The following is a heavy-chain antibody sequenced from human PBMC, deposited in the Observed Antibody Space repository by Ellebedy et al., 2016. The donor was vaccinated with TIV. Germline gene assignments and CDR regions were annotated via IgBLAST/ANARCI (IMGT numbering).Heavy chain of an antibody. V-gene: IGHV3-7*01. CDR3: ARSPSPTKANWFDL. CDR1: GFSFSNFW. CDR2: IKTDGSET. J-gene: IGHJ5*02. D-gene: IGHD5-24*01. Sequence: PGGSLRLSCAAWGFSFSNFWMSWVRQAPGKGLEWVAHIKTDGSETYYVDSVKGRFTISRDNAKNSLYLQMNSLRAEDTAVYYCARSPSPTKANWFDLWGQGTLVTVS.